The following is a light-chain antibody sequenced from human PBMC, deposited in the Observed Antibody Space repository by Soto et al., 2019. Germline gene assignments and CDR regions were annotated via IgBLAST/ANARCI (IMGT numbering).Light chain of an antibody. CDR3: RHSGDFWWT. CDR2: GPS. Sequence: EIVLTQSPGTLALSPGDRATLSCRASQSVNKAYLVWYQVKPGQAPRRLIYGPSSRATGIPDRFSGREFGTDFTLTISRLEPEDFAFYYSRHSGDFWWTFGLGTKVAVK. J-gene: IGKJ1*01. CDR1: QSVNKAY. V-gene: IGKV3-20*01.